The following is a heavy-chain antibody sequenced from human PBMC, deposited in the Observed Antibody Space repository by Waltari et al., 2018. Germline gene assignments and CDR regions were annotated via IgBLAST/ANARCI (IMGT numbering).Heavy chain of an antibody. Sequence: QVQLVQSGAEVQKPGASVKVSCKASGYTFTSYAMHWVRQAPGQRLEWMGWINPNSGGTNYAQKFQGRVTMTRDTSISTAYMELSRLRSDDTAVYYCARAEGFWSGYYMVDYWGQGTLVTVSS. CDR3: ARAEGFWSGYYMVDY. D-gene: IGHD3-3*01. CDR1: GYTFTSYA. V-gene: IGHV1-2*02. J-gene: IGHJ4*02. CDR2: INPNSGGT.